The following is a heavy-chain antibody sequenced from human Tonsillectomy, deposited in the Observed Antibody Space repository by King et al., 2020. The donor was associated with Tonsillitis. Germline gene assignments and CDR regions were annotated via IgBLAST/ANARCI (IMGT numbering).Heavy chain of an antibody. CDR2: INPNSGDT. D-gene: IGHD3-22*01. CDR3: ATLALGSDGSAYRYFRH. V-gene: IGHV1-2*02. Sequence: QLVQSGAEVRKPGASVSVSCKPSGNTFTGHYLYWVRQAPGQGLEWMGWINPNSGDTNYAPKFQGRVTMTRDKSITRAYMGLSSLRPDDTAVYYCATLALGSDGSAYRYFRHWGQGTQVTVSS. J-gene: IGHJ1*01. CDR1: GNTFTGHY.